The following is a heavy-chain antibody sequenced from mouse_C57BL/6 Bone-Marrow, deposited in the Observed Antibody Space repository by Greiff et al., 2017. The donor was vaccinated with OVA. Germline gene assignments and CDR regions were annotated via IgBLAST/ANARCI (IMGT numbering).Heavy chain of an antibody. CDR3: AREGGLRRNFDV. J-gene: IGHJ1*03. CDR1: GYTFTSYW. D-gene: IGHD2-4*01. CDR2: IYPNSGGT. V-gene: IGHV1-72*01. Sequence: VQLQPPGAELVKPGASVKLSCKASGYTFTSYWMHWVKQRPVRGLEWIGRIYPNSGGTKYNEKFKSKATLTVDKPSSTAYMQLSSVTSEDSAVYYCAREGGLRRNFDVWGTGTTVTVSS.